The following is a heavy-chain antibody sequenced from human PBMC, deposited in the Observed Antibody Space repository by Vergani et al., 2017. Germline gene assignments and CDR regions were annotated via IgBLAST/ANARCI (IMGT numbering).Heavy chain of an antibody. J-gene: IGHJ5*02. CDR2: IFYSGST. D-gene: IGHD3-16*01. Sequence: QVHLQESGPGLVKPSETLSLTCTVPGGPLSSSYWSWIRQPPGKGLEWIGQIFYSGSTNYNSSLKSRVTISVDTSKNQFSLKLNSVTAADTAVYYCAKFGGGYSSNWFDPWGQGTLVTVSS. V-gene: IGHV4-59*03. CDR3: AKFGGGYSSNWFDP. CDR1: GGPLSSSY.